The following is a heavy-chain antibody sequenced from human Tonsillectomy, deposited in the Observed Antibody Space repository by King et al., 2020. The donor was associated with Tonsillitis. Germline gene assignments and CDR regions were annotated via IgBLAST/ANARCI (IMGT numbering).Heavy chain of an antibody. Sequence: VQLVESGGGLVKPGGSLRLSCGASGFTFSSFKMNWVRQAPGKGLEWVSSISRSSIYKYYADSVKGRFTISRDNAKNSVYLQMSSLSPEDTAVYYCARSGDEYDFWGQGTLVAVSS. CDR3: ARSGDEYDF. CDR2: ISRSSIYK. J-gene: IGHJ4*02. V-gene: IGHV3-21*01. D-gene: IGHD5-12*01. CDR1: GFTFSSFK.